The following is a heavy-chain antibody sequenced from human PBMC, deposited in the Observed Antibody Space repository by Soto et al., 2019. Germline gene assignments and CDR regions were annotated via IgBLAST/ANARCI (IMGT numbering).Heavy chain of an antibody. CDR2: IYYSGST. CDR1: GGSISSSSYY. Sequence: QLQLQESGPGLVKPSETLSLTCTVSGGSISSSSYYWGWIRQPPGKGLEWIGSIYYSGSTYYNPSLKSRVTISVDTSRNQFSLKLSSVTAADTAVYYCARLQEWLVQPDYWGQGTLVTVSS. J-gene: IGHJ4*02. D-gene: IGHD6-19*01. CDR3: ARLQEWLVQPDY. V-gene: IGHV4-39*01.